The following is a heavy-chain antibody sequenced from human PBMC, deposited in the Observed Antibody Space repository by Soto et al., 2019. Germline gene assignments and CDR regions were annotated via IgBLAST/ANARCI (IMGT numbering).Heavy chain of an antibody. D-gene: IGHD3-10*01. CDR1: GFTFSSYA. Sequence: GGSLRLSCAASGFTFSSYAMSWVRQAPGKGLEWVSAISGSGGSTYYADSVKGRFTISRDNSKSTLYLQMNSLRAEDTAIYYCARDVGSSGSSRWFDTWGQGTLVTVSS. CDR2: ISGSGGST. J-gene: IGHJ5*02. CDR3: ARDVGSSGSSRWFDT. V-gene: IGHV3-23*01.